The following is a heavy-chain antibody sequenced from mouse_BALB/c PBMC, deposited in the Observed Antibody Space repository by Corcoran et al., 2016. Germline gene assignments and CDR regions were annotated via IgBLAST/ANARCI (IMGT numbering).Heavy chain of an antibody. CDR3: ARWDWYFDV. Sequence: EVQLQQSGAELVKPGASVKLSCTASGFNIKDTYIHWVKQRPEQGLEWIGRIDPANGNTKYDPKFQGKVTITADTSSNTAYLQLSSLTSEDTAVYYCARWDWYFDVWGAGTTVTVSS. J-gene: IGHJ1*01. CDR2: IDPANGNT. V-gene: IGHV14-3*02. CDR1: GFNIKDTY.